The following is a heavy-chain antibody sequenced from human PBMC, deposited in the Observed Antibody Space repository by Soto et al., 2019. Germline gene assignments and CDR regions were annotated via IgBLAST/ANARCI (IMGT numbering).Heavy chain of an antibody. CDR2: ISSSSSVI. J-gene: IGHJ6*03. CDR1: GFILSDCA. V-gene: IGHV3-48*01. Sequence: DVQLVESGGGLVQPGGSLRLSCATSGFILSDCAMNWVRQAPGKGLEWVSYISSSSSVIDYAASVKGRFTVSRDNARNALYLQLNSLRAEDTAVYYCARDLSRSSNWYSYMDVWGKGTTVTVSS. CDR3: ARDLSRSSNWYSYMDV. D-gene: IGHD7-27*01.